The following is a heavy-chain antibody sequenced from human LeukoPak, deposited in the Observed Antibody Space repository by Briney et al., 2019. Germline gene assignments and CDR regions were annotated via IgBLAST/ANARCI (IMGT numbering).Heavy chain of an antibody. J-gene: IGHJ3*02. D-gene: IGHD1-1*01. CDR3: ASGVGERTPSGAFDI. Sequence: GASVKVSCKASGGTFSSYAISWVRQAPGQGLEWMGGIIPIFGTANYAQKFQGRVTITADKSTSTAYMELSSLRSEDTAVYYCASGVGERTPSGAFDIWGQGTMVTVSS. CDR1: GGTFSSYA. CDR2: IIPIFGTA. V-gene: IGHV1-69*06.